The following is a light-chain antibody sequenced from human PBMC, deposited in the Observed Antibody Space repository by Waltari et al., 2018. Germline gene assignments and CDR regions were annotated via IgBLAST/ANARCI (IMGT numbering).Light chain of an antibody. CDR1: SSDFGNYNF. Sequence: QSALTHPRSVSGSPGQSVTISCSGTSSDFGNYNFVSWYQQHPGTAPKLLIYYVVNRPSGVPDRFSGSKSGNTASLTISGLQTEDEADYYCCSYAGSYTFVFGGGTQLTVL. CDR3: CSYAGSYTFV. CDR2: YVV. J-gene: IGLJ7*01. V-gene: IGLV2-11*01.